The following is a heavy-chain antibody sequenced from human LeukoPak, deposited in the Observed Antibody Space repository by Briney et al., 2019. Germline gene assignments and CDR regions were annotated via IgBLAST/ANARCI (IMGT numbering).Heavy chain of an antibody. CDR1: GGSISSSSYY. V-gene: IGHV4-39*01. D-gene: IGHD4-17*01. CDR2: VYYSGSP. CDR3: ARLDYGDYYFDY. Sequence: PSETLSLTCTVSGGSISSSSYYWGWLRQPPGKGLEWIGTVYYSGSPSYNPSLKSRVTISVDTSKNQFSLKLSSVTAADTAVYYCARLDYGDYYFDYWGQGTLVTVSS. J-gene: IGHJ4*02.